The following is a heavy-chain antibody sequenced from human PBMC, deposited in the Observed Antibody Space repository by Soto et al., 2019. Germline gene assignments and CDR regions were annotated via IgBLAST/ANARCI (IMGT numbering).Heavy chain of an antibody. CDR3: ARAAKLYCSSTSCYRSWGYYYMDV. V-gene: IGHV4-34*01. D-gene: IGHD2-2*01. CDR1: GGSFSGYY. CDR2: INHSGST. Sequence: SETLSLTCAVYGGSFSGYYWSWIRQPPGKGLEWIGEINHSGSTNYNPSLKSRVTISVDTSKNQFSLKLSSVTAADTAVYYCARAAKLYCSSTSCYRSWGYYYMDVWGKGTTVTVSS. J-gene: IGHJ6*03.